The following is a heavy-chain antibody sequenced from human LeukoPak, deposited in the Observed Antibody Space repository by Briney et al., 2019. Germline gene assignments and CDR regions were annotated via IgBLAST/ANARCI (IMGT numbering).Heavy chain of an antibody. CDR2: TKQDGSAK. CDR1: GFSFSSYW. V-gene: IGHV3-7*01. Sequence: GGSLRLSCAASGFSFSSYWMSWVRQAPVKGLEWVSNTKQDGSAKYYVDSVKGRFTISRDNAKNSVHLQMNSLRAEDTAVYYCARRRLKGKYGDDNYWYFDLWGRGTLVTVSS. D-gene: IGHD4-17*01. J-gene: IGHJ2*01. CDR3: ARRRLKGKYGDDNYWYFDL.